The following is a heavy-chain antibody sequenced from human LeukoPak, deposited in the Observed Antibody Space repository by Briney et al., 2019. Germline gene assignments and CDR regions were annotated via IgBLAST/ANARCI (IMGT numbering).Heavy chain of an antibody. V-gene: IGHV3-23*01. D-gene: IGHD2-15*01. J-gene: IGHJ4*02. Sequence: GGSLRLSCAASGFTFSSYAMSWVRQAPGKGLEWVSAISGSGGSTYYADSVKGRFTISRDNSKNTLYLQMNSLRAEDTAVYYCANYRPGTGYCSGGSCPDYWGQGTLVTVSS. CDR3: ANYRPGTGYCSGGSCPDY. CDR2: ISGSGGST. CDR1: GFTFSSYA.